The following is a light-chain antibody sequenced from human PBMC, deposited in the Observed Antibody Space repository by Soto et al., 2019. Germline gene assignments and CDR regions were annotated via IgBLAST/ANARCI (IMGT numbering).Light chain of an antibody. V-gene: IGKV1-5*01. CDR1: QSISSY. CDR2: AAS. J-gene: IGKJ1*01. Sequence: DIQMTQSPSSLSASVGDRVTITCRASQSISSYLNWYQHKPGKAPKLLIYAASTLQSGVPSRFSGSGSGTDFTLTISSLQPDDFATYYCQQYNSYSWTFGQGTKVDIK. CDR3: QQYNSYSWT.